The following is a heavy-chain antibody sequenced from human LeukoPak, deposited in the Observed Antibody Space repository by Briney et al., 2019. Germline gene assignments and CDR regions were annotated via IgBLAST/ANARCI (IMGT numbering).Heavy chain of an antibody. CDR3: ARGYSYGRGH. D-gene: IGHD5-18*01. J-gene: IGHJ4*02. CDR2: IYTSGST. CDR1: GGSISSGSYY. Sequence: SETLSLTCTVSGGSISSGSYYWSWIRQPAGKGLEWIGRIYTSGSTNYNPSLKSRVTLSVDTSKNQFSLKLSSATAADTAVYYCARGYSYGRGHWGQGTLVTVSS. V-gene: IGHV4-61*02.